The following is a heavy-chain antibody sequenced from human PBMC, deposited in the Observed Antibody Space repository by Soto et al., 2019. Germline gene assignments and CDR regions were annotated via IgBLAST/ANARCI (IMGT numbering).Heavy chain of an antibody. D-gene: IGHD2-21*02. CDR1: GFTVSLST. J-gene: IGHJ4*02. CDR2: SSDRRTGNT. CDR3: TTWLTAHFDY. V-gene: IGHV3-23*01. Sequence: GFTVSLSTLHLVRRAPGKGLEWVATSSDRRTGNTHYSDSVRGLFTLSRDYSRNILFLQMDSLRADDTALYYCTTWLTAHFDYWGRGTQVTVSS.